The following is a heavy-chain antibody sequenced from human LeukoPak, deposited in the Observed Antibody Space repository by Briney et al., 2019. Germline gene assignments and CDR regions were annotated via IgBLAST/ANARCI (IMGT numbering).Heavy chain of an antibody. CDR2: IYYSGST. D-gene: IGHD4-23*01. Sequence: SETLSLTCTVSGGSISSYYWSWIRQPPGKGLEWIGYIYYSGSTNYNPSLKSRVTISVDTSKNQFSLKLSSVTAADTAVYYCARCRPGGNSISGAFDIWGQGTMVTVSS. CDR3: ARCRPGGNSISGAFDI. CDR1: GGSISSYY. J-gene: IGHJ3*02. V-gene: IGHV4-59*01.